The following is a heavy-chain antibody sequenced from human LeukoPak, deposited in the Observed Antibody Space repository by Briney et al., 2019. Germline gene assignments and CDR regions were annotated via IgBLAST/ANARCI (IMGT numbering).Heavy chain of an antibody. Sequence: GGSLRLSCAASGLTFSSYEMNWVRQAPGKGLEWVSYISSSSSYTNYADSVKGRFTISRDNAKNSLYLQMNSLRAEDTAVYYCARDHGGATRPDAFDIWGQGTMVTVSS. CDR3: ARDHGGATRPDAFDI. V-gene: IGHV3-21*05. D-gene: IGHD1-26*01. J-gene: IGHJ3*02. CDR2: ISSSSSYT. CDR1: GLTFSSYE.